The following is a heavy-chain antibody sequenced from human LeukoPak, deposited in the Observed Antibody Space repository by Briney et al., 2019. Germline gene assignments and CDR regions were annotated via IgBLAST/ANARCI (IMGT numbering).Heavy chain of an antibody. Sequence: GGSLRLSCAASGFTFSDYYMDWVRQAPGKGLEWVGRIRNKLNSYTTQYAASVKGRFIISRDESKSSVYLQVNSLKTEDTAVYYCGRDFCSGGACYGGVDYWGQGTLVTVSS. CDR1: GFTFSDYY. CDR3: GRDFCSGGACYGGVDY. CDR2: IRNKLNSYTT. J-gene: IGHJ4*02. D-gene: IGHD2-15*01. V-gene: IGHV3-72*01.